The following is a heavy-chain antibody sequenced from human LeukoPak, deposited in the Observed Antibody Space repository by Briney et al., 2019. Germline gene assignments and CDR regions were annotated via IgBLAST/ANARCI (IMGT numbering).Heavy chain of an antibody. D-gene: IGHD3-16*01. V-gene: IGHV1-18*01. Sequence: ASMKVSCKASGYTFTSYGIIWVRQAPGQGLEWMGWISAYDGNTNCAQSLQGRVTMTTDTSTSTAYMELRSLRSDDTAAYYCARAPPGTIMMTDYWGQGTLVTVSS. CDR2: ISAYDGNT. CDR1: GYTFTSYG. CDR3: ARAPPGTIMMTDY. J-gene: IGHJ4*02.